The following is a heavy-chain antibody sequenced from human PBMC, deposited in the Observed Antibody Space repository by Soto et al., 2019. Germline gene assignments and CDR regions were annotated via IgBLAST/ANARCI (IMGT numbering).Heavy chain of an antibody. V-gene: IGHV1-18*01. CDR3: ARDLSREYGGYDPWYFDY. CDR1: GYTFTSYG. J-gene: IGHJ4*02. D-gene: IGHD5-12*01. Sequence: QVQLVQSGAEVKKPGASVKVSCKASGYTFTSYGISWVRQAPGQGLEWMGWISGYNGNTNYAQKLQGRVTMTTDTTTSTAYMELRSLRSDDTAVYYCARDLSREYGGYDPWYFDYWGQGTLVTVSS. CDR2: ISGYNGNT.